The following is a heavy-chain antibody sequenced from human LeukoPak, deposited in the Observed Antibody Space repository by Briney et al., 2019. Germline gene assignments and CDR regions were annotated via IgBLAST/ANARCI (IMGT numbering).Heavy chain of an antibody. V-gene: IGHV3-23*01. Sequence: PGGSLRLSCAASGFTFSIYAMSWVRQAPGKGLEWVSAISGSGGSTYYADSVKGRFTISRDNSKNTLYLQMNSLRAEDTAVYYCARLTRGYSYGYYYYGMDVWGQGTTVTVSS. CDR1: GFTFSIYA. D-gene: IGHD5-18*01. CDR2: ISGSGGST. J-gene: IGHJ6*02. CDR3: ARLTRGYSYGYYYYGMDV.